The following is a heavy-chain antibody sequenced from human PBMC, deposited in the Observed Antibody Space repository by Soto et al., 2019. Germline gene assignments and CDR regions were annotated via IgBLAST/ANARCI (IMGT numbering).Heavy chain of an antibody. V-gene: IGHV1-69*01. Sequence: QVQLLQSGTEMKKPGSSVRVSCKASGGTFKKYGISWVRQAPGQGLEWIGGIIPIFGSANYAQRFKVRVTITADESTSTAYMELSGLRSEDTAVYYCASDLCGADCYWRNFDSWGQGTLVTVSS. CDR1: GGTFKKYG. CDR2: IIPIFGSA. J-gene: IGHJ4*02. CDR3: ASDLCGADCYWRNFDS. D-gene: IGHD2-21*02.